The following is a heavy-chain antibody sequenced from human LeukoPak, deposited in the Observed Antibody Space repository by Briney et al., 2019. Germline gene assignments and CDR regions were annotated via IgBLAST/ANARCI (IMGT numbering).Heavy chain of an antibody. CDR2: VYYTGST. V-gene: IGHV4-59*12. J-gene: IGHJ3*02. CDR1: GGSISTIY. D-gene: IGHD3-22*01. CDR3: ARARDVYYDRAFDI. Sequence: WETLSLTCIVSGGSISTIYRSWIRQPPGKGLEWIGYVYYTGSTLYNPSLKSRVTIAVDTSKNQFSLKLTAVTAADAAVYYCARARDVYYDRAFDIWGQGTIVTVSS.